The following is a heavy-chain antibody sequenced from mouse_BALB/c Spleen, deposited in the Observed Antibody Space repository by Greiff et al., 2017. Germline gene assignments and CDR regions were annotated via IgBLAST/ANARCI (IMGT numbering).Heavy chain of an antibody. CDR2: ISSGGSYT. Sequence: DVKLVESGGGLVKPGGSLKLSCAASGFTFSSYTMSWVRQTPEKRLEWVATISSGGSYTYYPDSVKGRFTISRDNAKNTLYLQMSSLKSEDTAMYYCTIYDYDGYWGQGTTLTVSS. CDR3: TIYDYDGY. D-gene: IGHD2-4*01. J-gene: IGHJ2*01. V-gene: IGHV5-6-4*01. CDR1: GFTFSSYT.